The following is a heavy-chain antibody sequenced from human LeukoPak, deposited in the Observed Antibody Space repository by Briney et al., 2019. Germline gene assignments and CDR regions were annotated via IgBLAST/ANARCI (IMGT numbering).Heavy chain of an antibody. CDR3: ARGVGYCSGGSCYVDYFDY. J-gene: IGHJ4*02. Sequence: PSETLSLTCTVSGGSISGTYYWSWIRQPPGKGLEWIGYIDYTGTTDSNPSLKSRVTISLDTSKNQFSLNLSSVTAADTAVYYCARGVGYCSGGSCYVDYFDYWGQGTLVTVSS. CDR1: GGSISGTYY. D-gene: IGHD2-15*01. CDR2: IDYTGTT. V-gene: IGHV4-59*08.